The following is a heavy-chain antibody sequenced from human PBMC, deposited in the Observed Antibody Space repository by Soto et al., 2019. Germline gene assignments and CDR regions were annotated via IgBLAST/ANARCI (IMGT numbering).Heavy chain of an antibody. D-gene: IGHD6-13*01. Sequence: QVQLVQSGAEVKKPGSSVKVSCKASGYTFTGYYMHWVRQAPGQGLEWMGWINPNSGGTNYAQKVQGRVTLTRDTAISTAYMELSRLRSDDTAVYYCATGIAALGGMDVWGQGTTVTVSS. J-gene: IGHJ6*02. CDR3: ATGIAALGGMDV. CDR1: GYTFTGYY. CDR2: INPNSGGT. V-gene: IGHV1-2*02.